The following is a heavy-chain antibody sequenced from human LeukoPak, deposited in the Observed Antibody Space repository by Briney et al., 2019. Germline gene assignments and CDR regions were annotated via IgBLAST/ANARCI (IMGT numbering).Heavy chain of an antibody. Sequence: ASETLSLTCTVSGGSIPTKNFYWGWIRQPPGKGLEWIGRIYTSGSTNYNPSLKSRVTMSVDTSKNQFSLKLSSVTAADTAVYYCARAVGATMDYFDYWGQGTLVTVSS. J-gene: IGHJ4*02. D-gene: IGHD1-26*01. CDR3: ARAVGATMDYFDY. V-gene: IGHV4-39*07. CDR2: IYTSGST. CDR1: GGSIPTKNFY.